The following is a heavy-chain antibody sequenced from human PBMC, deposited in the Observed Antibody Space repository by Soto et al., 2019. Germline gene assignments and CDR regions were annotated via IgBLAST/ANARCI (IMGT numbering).Heavy chain of an antibody. J-gene: IGHJ5*02. D-gene: IGHD3-10*01. CDR1: GGSISGFY. CDR3: ARLPPMANWFDP. Sequence: SETLSLTCTVSGGSISGFYWTWIRQSPGKGLEWIAYMHYTGSTYYSPSLESRVTISLDTSKNRLSLKLSSVTAADTAVYYCARLPPMANWFDPWGQGTLVTVSS. V-gene: IGHV4-59*08. CDR2: MHYTGST.